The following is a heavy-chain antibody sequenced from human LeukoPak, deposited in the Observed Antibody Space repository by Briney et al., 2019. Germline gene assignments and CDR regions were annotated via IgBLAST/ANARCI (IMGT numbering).Heavy chain of an antibody. CDR1: GYTFTGYY. J-gene: IGHJ1*01. D-gene: IGHD3-22*01. CDR3: ATYSSLNRREFQY. Sequence: GASVKVSCKASGYTFTGYYIHWVRQAPGQGLEWMGWINPNSGDTNYAQKFQGRVTMTRDTSISTAYMELSSLISDDTAVYYCATYSSLNRREFQYWGQGTLLTVSS. CDR2: INPNSGDT. V-gene: IGHV1-2*02.